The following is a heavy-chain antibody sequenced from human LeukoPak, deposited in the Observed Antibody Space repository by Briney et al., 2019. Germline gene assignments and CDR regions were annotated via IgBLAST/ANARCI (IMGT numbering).Heavy chain of an antibody. J-gene: IGHJ4*02. CDR3: ARGVVRYFDY. CDR2: ISSSSSYI. V-gene: IGHV3-21*01. CDR1: GFTFSGYS. Sequence: PGGSLRLSCAASGFTFSGYSMNWVRQAPGKGLEWVSSISSSSSYIYYADSVKGRFTISRDNAKNSLYLQMNGLRAEDTAVYYCARGVVRYFDYWGQGALVTASS. D-gene: IGHD3-9*01.